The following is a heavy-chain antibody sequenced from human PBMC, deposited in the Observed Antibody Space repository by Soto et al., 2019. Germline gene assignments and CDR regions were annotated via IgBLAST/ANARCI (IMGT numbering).Heavy chain of an antibody. V-gene: IGHV1-18*01. CDR3: ARPRLERDDSRGYFDY. CDR2: ISAYNGNT. J-gene: IGHJ4*02. D-gene: IGHD3-22*01. Sequence: QGQLVQSGAEVKKPGASVKVSCKASGYTFTSYGISWVRQAPGQGLEWMGWISAYNGNTNYAQKLQGRVTMTTNTSTSTGYMELRSLRSDETAVYYCARPRLERDDSRGYFDYWGQGTLVTVYS. CDR1: GYTFTSYG.